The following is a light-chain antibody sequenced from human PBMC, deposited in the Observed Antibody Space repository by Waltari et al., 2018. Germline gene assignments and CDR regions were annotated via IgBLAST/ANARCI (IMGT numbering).Light chain of an antibody. J-gene: IGLJ2*01. Sequence: SSELIQDPAVSVAMGPTVRITCQGDSLRSYYASWYQQRPGQAPILVIYDKNNRPSGVPDRFSGSSSHNTGSLTITGAQAEDEASYYCHSRDASGVAGSFGGGTKLTVL. CDR1: SLRSYY. CDR3: HSRDASGVAGS. CDR2: DKN. V-gene: IGLV3-19*01.